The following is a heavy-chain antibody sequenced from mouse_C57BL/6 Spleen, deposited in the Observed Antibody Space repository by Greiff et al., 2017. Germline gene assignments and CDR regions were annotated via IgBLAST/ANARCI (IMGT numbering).Heavy chain of an antibody. CDR3: ARGNWEYWYFDV. CDR1: GYSITSGYY. CDR2: ISYDGSN. V-gene: IGHV3-6*01. J-gene: IGHJ1*03. D-gene: IGHD4-1*01. Sequence: EVKLLESGPGLVKPSQSLSLTCSVTGYSITSGYYWNWIRQFPGNKLEWMGYISYDGSNNYNPSLKNRISITRDTSKNQFFLKLNSVTTEDTATYYCARGNWEYWYFDVWGTGTTVTVSS.